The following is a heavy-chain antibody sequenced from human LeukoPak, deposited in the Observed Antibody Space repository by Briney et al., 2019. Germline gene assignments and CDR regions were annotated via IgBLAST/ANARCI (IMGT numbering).Heavy chain of an antibody. CDR1: GFTFSSYW. V-gene: IGHV3-7*01. Sequence: GGSLRLSCAASGFTFSSYWMSWVRQAPGKGLEWVANIKQDGSEKYYVDSVKGRFTISRDNAKNSLYLQMNSLRAEDTAVYYCAKAWNFGKFDYWGQGTLVTVSS. D-gene: IGHD1-7*01. CDR2: IKQDGSEK. J-gene: IGHJ4*02. CDR3: AKAWNFGKFDY.